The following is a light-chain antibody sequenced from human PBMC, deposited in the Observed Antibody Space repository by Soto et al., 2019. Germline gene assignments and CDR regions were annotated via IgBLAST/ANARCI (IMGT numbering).Light chain of an antibody. V-gene: IGLV2-11*01. CDR1: SSDVGGYKY. CDR2: DVS. Sequence: QSALTQPRSVSGSPGQSVTISCTGSSSDVGGYKYVSWYQQYPGKAPKLIIYDVSERPSGVPDRFSGSKSGNTASLTISGLQPDDEADYYCCSYTSSSTLYVVFGGGTKVTVL. CDR3: CSYTSSSTLYVV. J-gene: IGLJ2*01.